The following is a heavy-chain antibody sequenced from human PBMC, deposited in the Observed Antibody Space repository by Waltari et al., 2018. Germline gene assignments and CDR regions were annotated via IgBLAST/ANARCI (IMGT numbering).Heavy chain of an antibody. Sequence: QLQLQESGPGLVTPSENLSLTCTVSGGSISSSSYSWGWIRQPPGTGLGWIGSIYYSGSTYYNPSLKSRVTISVDTSKNHFSLKLSSVTAADTAVYYCARLTTDDAFDIWGQGTMVTVSS. CDR3: ARLTTDDAFDI. V-gene: IGHV4-39*07. CDR1: GGSISSSSYS. D-gene: IGHD4-17*01. CDR2: IYYSGST. J-gene: IGHJ3*02.